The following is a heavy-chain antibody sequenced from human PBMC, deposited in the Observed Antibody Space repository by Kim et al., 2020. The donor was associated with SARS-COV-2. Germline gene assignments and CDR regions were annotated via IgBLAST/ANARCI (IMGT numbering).Heavy chain of an antibody. CDR3: ARASRVVTAIDY. V-gene: IGHV4-31*02. Sequence: YYNPALKSRVTLSVDTAKHPFSLKLSSGTAPDTAGYYCARASRVVTAIDYWGQGTLVTVSS. J-gene: IGHJ4*02. D-gene: IGHD2-21*02.